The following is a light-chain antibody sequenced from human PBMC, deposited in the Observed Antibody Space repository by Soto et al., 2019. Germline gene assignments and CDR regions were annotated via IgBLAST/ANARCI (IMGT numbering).Light chain of an antibody. CDR1: SSNIGSNT. CDR2: SNN. CDR3: AVWDDSLNGWV. J-gene: IGLJ3*02. Sequence: QSVLTQPPSASGTPGQRVTISCSGSSSNIGSNTVNWYRQLPGTAPKLLIYSNNQRPSGVPDRFSGSKSGTSASLAISGLQSEDEADYYCAVWDDSLNGWVFGGGTTLTVL. V-gene: IGLV1-44*01.